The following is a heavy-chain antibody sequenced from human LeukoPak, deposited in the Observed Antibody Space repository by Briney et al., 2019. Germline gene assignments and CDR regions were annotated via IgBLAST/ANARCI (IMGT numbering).Heavy chain of an antibody. J-gene: IGHJ3*02. D-gene: IGHD2-2*02. Sequence: GASVKVSCKASGYTFTSYYMHWVRQAPGQGLEWMGIINPSGGSTSYAQKFQGRVTMTRDMSTSTVYMELSSLRSEDTAVYYCARPTIQDGAFDIWGQGTMVTVSS. CDR3: ARPTIQDGAFDI. V-gene: IGHV1-46*01. CDR2: INPSGGST. CDR1: GYTFTSYY.